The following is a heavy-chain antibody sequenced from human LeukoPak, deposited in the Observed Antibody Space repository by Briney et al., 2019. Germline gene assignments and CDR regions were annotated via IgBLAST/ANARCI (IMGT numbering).Heavy chain of an antibody. CDR2: PHSGGRT. Sequence: GGSLRLSCAASGLTVSSNYMSWVRQAPGKGLQWVSVPHSGGRTFYADSVKGRFTLSRDNSKNTLYLQMNSLRAEDTAVYYCAKDSSKSIAARTPFDYWGQGTLVTVSS. CDR3: AKDSSKSIAARTPFDY. V-gene: IGHV3-53*01. D-gene: IGHD6-13*01. CDR1: GLTVSSNY. J-gene: IGHJ4*02.